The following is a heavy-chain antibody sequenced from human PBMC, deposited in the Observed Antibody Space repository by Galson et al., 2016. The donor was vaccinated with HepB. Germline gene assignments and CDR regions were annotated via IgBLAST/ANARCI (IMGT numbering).Heavy chain of an antibody. CDR1: GFGFRSYG. Sequence: SLRLSCAASGFGFRSYGMHWVRQAPGKGLEWVAGISYDGTNTYYADSVKGRFTISRDNSKNTLYLKMNSLRVEDTAVYYCVRGGRVQPTVDDYYYYHGMDVWGQGTTVSVSS. V-gene: IGHV3-30*03. CDR2: ISYDGTNT. D-gene: IGHD4-11*01. J-gene: IGHJ6*02. CDR3: VRGGRVQPTVDDYYYYHGMDV.